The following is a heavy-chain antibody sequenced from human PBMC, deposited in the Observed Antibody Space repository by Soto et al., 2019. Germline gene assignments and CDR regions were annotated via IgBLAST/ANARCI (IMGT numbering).Heavy chain of an antibody. J-gene: IGHJ4*02. Sequence: QVQLVQSGGEVKKPGASVTVSCEASGYTFINYHITWVRQAPGQGLEWMAWINTYNGMTDYAQRFQGRVTMTRDTSTSTAYMELRNLGSDATAVYFCAKSPRGEMATDWGQGTLVTVSS. CDR3: AKSPRGEMATD. CDR2: INTYNGMT. V-gene: IGHV1-18*01. D-gene: IGHD5-12*01. CDR1: GYTFINYH.